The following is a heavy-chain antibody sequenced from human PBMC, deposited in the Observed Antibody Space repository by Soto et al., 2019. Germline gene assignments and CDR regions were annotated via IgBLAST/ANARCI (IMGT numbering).Heavy chain of an antibody. J-gene: IGHJ4*02. Sequence: PGGSLRLSCAASGFTFSSYGMHWVRQAPGKGLEWVAVISYDGSNKYYADSVKGRFTISRDNSKNTRYLQMNSLRAEDTAVYYCAKDWSESSYYFDYWGQGTLVTVSS. V-gene: IGHV3-30*18. CDR1: GFTFSSYG. CDR2: ISYDGSNK. CDR3: AKDWSESSYYFDY. D-gene: IGHD3-10*01.